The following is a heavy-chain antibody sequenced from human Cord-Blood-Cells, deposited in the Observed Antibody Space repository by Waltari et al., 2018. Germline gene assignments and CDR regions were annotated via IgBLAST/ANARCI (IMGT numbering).Heavy chain of an antibody. CDR1: GDSVSSNSAA. CDR2: TYCRSKGYN. J-gene: IGHJ4*02. CDR3: ARAPKSNSFDY. V-gene: IGHV6-1*01. Sequence: QVQLQQSGPGLEQPSQTLSLTCAISGDSVSSNSAAWTWLRQSPSRGLEWLGRTYCRSKGYNDYAVSVKSRITINPYTSKNQFSLQLNSVTPEDTAVYYCARAPKSNSFDYWGQGTLVTVSS.